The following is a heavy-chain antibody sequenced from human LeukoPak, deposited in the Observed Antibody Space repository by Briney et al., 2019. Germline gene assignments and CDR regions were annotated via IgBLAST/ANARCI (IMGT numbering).Heavy chain of an antibody. CDR1: GGSIRSGDYY. CDR2: IYYSGST. CDR3: ARGDDSSGYSPFDY. D-gene: IGHD3-22*01. Sequence: SQTLSLTCTVSGGSIRSGDYYWGWIRQPPGKGLEWIGYIYYSGSTYYSPSLKSRVTISVDTPKNQFSLKLSSVTAADTAVYYCARGDDSSGYSPFDYWGQGTLVTVSS. J-gene: IGHJ4*02. V-gene: IGHV4-30-4*01.